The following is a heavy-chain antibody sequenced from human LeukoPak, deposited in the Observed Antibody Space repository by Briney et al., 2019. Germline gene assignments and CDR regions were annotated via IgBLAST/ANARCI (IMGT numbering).Heavy chain of an antibody. V-gene: IGHV3-23*01. CDR1: GFTFSSYA. Sequence: GGSLRLSCAASGFTFSSYAMSWVRQAPGKGLEGVSAISGSGGSTYYADSVKGRFTISRDNSKNTLYLQMNTLRAEDTAVYYCAKDREITVAAVGDYWGQGTLVTVSS. J-gene: IGHJ4*02. D-gene: IGHD6-19*01. CDR3: AKDREITVAAVGDY. CDR2: ISGSGGST.